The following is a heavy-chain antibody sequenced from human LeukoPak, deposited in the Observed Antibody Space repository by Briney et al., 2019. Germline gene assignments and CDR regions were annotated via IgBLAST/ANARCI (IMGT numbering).Heavy chain of an antibody. CDR3: ARGLNDILTGYYPFDY. V-gene: IGHV4-34*01. CDR2: INHSGST. D-gene: IGHD3-9*01. J-gene: IGHJ4*02. CDR1: GGSFSGYY. Sequence: SETPSLTCAVYGGSFSGYYWSWIRQPPGKGLEWIGEINHSGSTNYNPSLKSRVTISVDTSKNQFSLKLSSVTAADTAVYYCARGLNDILTGYYPFDYWGQGTLVTVSS.